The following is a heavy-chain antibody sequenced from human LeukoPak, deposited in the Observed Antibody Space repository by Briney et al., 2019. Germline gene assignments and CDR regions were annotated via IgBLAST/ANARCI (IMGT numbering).Heavy chain of an antibody. J-gene: IGHJ6*02. CDR2: IKQDGSEK. V-gene: IGHV3-7*01. CDR3: ARDNHLLGGYYYYGMDV. Sequence: PGGSLRLSCAASGFTFTSYWMSWVRQAPGKGLEWVANIKQDGSEKYYVDSVKGRFTISRDNAKNSLYLQMNSLRAEDTAVYYCARDNHLLGGYYYYGMDVWGQGTTVTVSS. D-gene: IGHD3-16*01. CDR1: GFTFTSYW.